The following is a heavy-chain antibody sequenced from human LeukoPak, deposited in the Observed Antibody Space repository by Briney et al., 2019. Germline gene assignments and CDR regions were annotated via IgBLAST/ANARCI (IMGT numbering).Heavy chain of an antibody. J-gene: IGHJ5*02. CDR3: ARHGVQDYDFWSGYYRWFDP. CDR1: GGSISSYY. D-gene: IGHD3-3*01. V-gene: IGHV4-59*08. Sequence: PSETLSLTCTVSGGSISSYYWSWIRQPPGKGLEWIGYIYYSGSTNYNPSLKSRVTISVDTSKNQFSLKLSSVTAADTAVYYCARHGVQDYDFWSGYYRWFDPWGQGTLVTVSP. CDR2: IYYSGST.